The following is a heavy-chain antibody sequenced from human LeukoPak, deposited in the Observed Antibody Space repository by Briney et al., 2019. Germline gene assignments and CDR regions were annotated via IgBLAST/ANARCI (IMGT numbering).Heavy chain of an antibody. CDR1: TFTFSDYA. J-gene: IGHJ6*03. V-gene: IGHV3-30*03. CDR3: SRDFEYSGYERMDA. D-gene: IGHD5-12*01. Sequence: GGSLRLSCAASTFTFSDYAMHWVRQAPGRGLEWVSSISYDGSKKYYADSVRGRLTISRDNSKNFLYLQLNSLRIEDTAVYYCSRDFEYSGYERMDAWGKGTTLTVSS. CDR2: ISYDGSKK.